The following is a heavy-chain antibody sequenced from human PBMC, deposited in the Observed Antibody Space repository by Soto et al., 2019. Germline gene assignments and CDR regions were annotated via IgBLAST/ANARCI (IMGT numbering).Heavy chain of an antibody. CDR1: GGTFSSST. CDR2: IIPILGIA. CDR3: ARDACSGGSCYLNWFDP. J-gene: IGHJ5*02. D-gene: IGHD2-15*01. V-gene: IGHV1-69*08. Sequence: QVQLVQSGAEVKKPGSSVKVSCKASGGTFSSSTISWVRQAPGQGLEWRGRIIPILGIANYAQKFQGRVTITADKSTSTAYMELSSLRSEDTAVYYCARDACSGGSCYLNWFDPWGQGTLVTVSS.